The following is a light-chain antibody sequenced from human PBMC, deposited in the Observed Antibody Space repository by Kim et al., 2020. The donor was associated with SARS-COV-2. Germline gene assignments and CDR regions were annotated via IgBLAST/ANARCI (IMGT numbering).Light chain of an antibody. CDR2: AVS. CDR1: QSVQSN. CDR3: QQYNDWPRT. J-gene: IGKJ2*01. Sequence: EIIMTQSPATLSVSPGERATLSCRASQSVQSNVAWYQQRPGQAPRLLMYAVSSRAPGIPARFSGSGSETEFTLTISSLQSEDFAVYHCQQYNDWPRTFGPGTKLEI. V-gene: IGKV3-15*01.